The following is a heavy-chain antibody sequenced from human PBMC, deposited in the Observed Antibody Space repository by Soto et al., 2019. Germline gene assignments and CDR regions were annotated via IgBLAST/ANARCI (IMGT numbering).Heavy chain of an antibody. V-gene: IGHV4-4*07. D-gene: IGHD3-10*02. CDR2: IFPSGST. Sequence: PSETLSLTCTVSGVSVNTYGWSWVRQPAARRPEWIGRIFPSGSTSYDPSLNSRVTMSLDTSKNQFSPDLNSVTAADPAVYYCATCVNMCFDYWGQGTPVTVSS. J-gene: IGHJ4*02. CDR1: GVSVNTYG. CDR3: ATCVNMCFDY.